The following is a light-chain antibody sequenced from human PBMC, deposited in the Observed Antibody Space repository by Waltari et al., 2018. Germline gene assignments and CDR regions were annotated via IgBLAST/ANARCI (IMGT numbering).Light chain of an antibody. CDR3: QQHTNWPPEVA. CDR2: DAS. V-gene: IGKV3-11*01. J-gene: IGKJ4*01. CDR1: QSVSGS. Sequence: EIVLTQSPATLSLSLGERATLSCRASQSVSGSLVWYQQKPGQAPRLLIYDASNRATGIPARFSGSGSGTDFTLNISSLEAEDFAVYYCQQHTNWPPEVAFGGGTKVEIK.